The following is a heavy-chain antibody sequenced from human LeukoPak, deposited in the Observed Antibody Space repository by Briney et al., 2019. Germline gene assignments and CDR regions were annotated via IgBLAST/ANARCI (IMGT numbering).Heavy chain of an antibody. CDR2: IYYTGST. Sequence: PSETLSLTCTVSGGSISSGDYYWTWIRQPPGKGLEWIAYIYYTGSTYYNPSLKSRVTISVDASKNQFSLKMTSLTAADTAVYYCARDNYDSSGYYEHALDLWGQGTMVTVSS. V-gene: IGHV4-30-4*01. D-gene: IGHD3-22*01. CDR1: GGSISSGDYY. CDR3: ARDNYDSSGYYEHALDL. J-gene: IGHJ3*01.